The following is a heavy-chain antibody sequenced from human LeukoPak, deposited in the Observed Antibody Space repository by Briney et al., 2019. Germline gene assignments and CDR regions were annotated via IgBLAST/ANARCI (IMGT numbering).Heavy chain of an antibody. Sequence: NPGGPLRLSCAASGFILSGSAMHCVPQASGKGLEGVGRIRSKANNYATAYAASVKGRFTISRDDSKNTAYVQMNSLKTEDTAVYYCARDHGSWGNYYYYMDVWGKGTTVTVSS. CDR2: IRSKANNYAT. CDR1: GFILSGSA. V-gene: IGHV3-73*01. CDR3: ARDHGSWGNYYYYMDV. J-gene: IGHJ6*03. D-gene: IGHD2-15*01.